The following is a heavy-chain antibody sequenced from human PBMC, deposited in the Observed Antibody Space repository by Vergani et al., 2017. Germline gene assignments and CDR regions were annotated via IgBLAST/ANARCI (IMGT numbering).Heavy chain of an antibody. V-gene: IGHV2-5*01. J-gene: IGHJ4*02. CDR3: AHTNTLI. CDR1: GFSVTTSGVG. D-gene: IGHD2-15*01. Sequence: QITLKESGPTQVKPTQTLTLTCTFSGFSVTTSGVGVGWIRQPPGKALEWLALIYGNDEKYYSPSLNERLTITKDTSKNQVVLTMANMDPVDTATYYCAHTNTLIWGQGTLVTVSS. CDR2: IYGNDEK.